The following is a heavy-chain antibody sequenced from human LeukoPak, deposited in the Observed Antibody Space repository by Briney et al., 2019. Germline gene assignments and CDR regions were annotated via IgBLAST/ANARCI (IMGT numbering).Heavy chain of an antibody. D-gene: IGHD6-13*01. CDR1: GVTFSNYW. J-gene: IGHJ4*02. CDR3: TRVNARPGTSWYFDY. V-gene: IGHV3-7*01. CDR2: IKEDGSEK. Sequence: GVSLRLSCAASGVTFSNYWMTWVRQAPGKGLEWVANIKEDGSEKYYVDSVKGRFTISRDNAKNSLYLQMNSLRAEDTAVYYCTRVNARPGTSWYFDYWGQGTLVTVSS.